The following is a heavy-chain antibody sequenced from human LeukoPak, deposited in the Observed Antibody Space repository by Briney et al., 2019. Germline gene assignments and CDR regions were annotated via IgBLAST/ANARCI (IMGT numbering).Heavy chain of an antibody. CDR3: ARDPVYGVLDY. D-gene: IGHD4-17*01. V-gene: IGHV3-21*01. CDR1: GFTFSSYS. J-gene: IGHJ4*02. CDR2: ISSSSSYI. Sequence: GGSPRLSXAASGFTFSSYSMNWVRQAPGKGLEWVSSISSSSSYIYYADSVKGRFTISRDNAKNSLYLQMNSLRAEDTAVYYCARDPVYGVLDYWGQGTLVTVSS.